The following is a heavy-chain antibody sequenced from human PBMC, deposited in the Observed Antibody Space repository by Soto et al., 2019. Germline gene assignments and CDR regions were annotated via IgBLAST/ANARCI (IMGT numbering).Heavy chain of an antibody. V-gene: IGHV1-18*01. J-gene: IGHJ4*02. CDR3: ARGDSGYDGNYFDY. CDR2: ISAYNGNT. D-gene: IGHD5-12*01. Sequence: GASVKVSCEASGYTFTSYGMCWVRQAHGQGLEWMGWISAYNGNTNYAQKLQGRVTMTTDTSTSTAYMELRSLRSDDTAVYYCARGDSGYDGNYFDYWGQGTLVTVSS. CDR1: GYTFTSYG.